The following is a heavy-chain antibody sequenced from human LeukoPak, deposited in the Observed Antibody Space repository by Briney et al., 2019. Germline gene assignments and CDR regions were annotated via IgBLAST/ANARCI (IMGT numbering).Heavy chain of an antibody. V-gene: IGHV4-34*01. Sequence: PSETLSLTCAAYGGSFSGYYWSWIRQPPGKGLEWIGEINHSGSTNYNPSLKSRVTISVDTSKNQFSLKLSSVTAADTAVYYCARLYIDLRMFDYWGQGTLVTVSS. J-gene: IGHJ4*02. CDR3: ARLYIDLRMFDY. CDR1: GGSFSGYY. CDR2: INHSGST. D-gene: IGHD2-15*01.